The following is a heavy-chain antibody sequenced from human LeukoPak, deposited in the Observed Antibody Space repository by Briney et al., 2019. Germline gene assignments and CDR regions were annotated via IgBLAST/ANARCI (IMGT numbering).Heavy chain of an antibody. CDR2: INWNGGST. V-gene: IGHV3-20*04. CDR1: GFTFSSYE. D-gene: IGHD1-26*01. Sequence: PGGSLRLSCAASGFTFSSYEMNWVRQAPGKGLEWVSGINWNGGSTGYADSVKGRFTISRDNAKNSLYLQMNSLRAEDTALYYCARVRYSGSYSYDYWGQGTLVTVSS. CDR3: ARVRYSGSYSYDY. J-gene: IGHJ4*02.